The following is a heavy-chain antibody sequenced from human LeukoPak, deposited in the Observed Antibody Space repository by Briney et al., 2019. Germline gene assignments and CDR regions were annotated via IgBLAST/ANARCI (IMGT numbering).Heavy chain of an antibody. D-gene: IGHD6-6*01. CDR1: GVSISSGGYS. CDR3: ARTSIAARRANAFDI. V-gene: IGHV4-30-2*01. J-gene: IGHJ3*02. CDR2: IYHSGST. Sequence: SETLSLTCAVSGVSISSGGYSWSWIRQPPGKGLEWIGYIYHSGSTYYNPSLKSRVTISVDRSKNQFSLKLSSVTAADTAVYYCARTSIAARRANAFDIWGQGTMVTVSS.